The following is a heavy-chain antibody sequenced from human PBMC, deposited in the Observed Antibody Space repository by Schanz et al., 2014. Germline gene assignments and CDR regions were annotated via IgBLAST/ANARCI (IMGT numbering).Heavy chain of an antibody. CDR1: GFTFSSYA. CDR2: ITDSGGST. CDR3: TRDRGALVTHNDALNL. V-gene: IGHV3-23*01. J-gene: IGHJ3*01. Sequence: EVQLLESGGGLVQPGGSLRLSCAASGFTFSSYAMSWVRQAPGKGLEWVSAITDSGGSTYYADSVKGRFTISRDNSKNTLYLQMNSLRAEDSAVYYCTRDRGALVTHNDALNLWGQGTMVSVSS. D-gene: IGHD2-8*02.